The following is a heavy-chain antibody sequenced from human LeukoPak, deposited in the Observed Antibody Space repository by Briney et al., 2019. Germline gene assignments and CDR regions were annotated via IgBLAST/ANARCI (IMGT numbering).Heavy chain of an antibody. CDR2: IYYSGST. Sequence: SETLSLTCTVSSGSISSSSYYWGWIRQPPGRGLEWIGGIYYSGSTYYNPSLKSRVTISVHTSKNQFSLKLSSVTAEDTAVYYCASGYCSGGSCYNFDYWGQGTLVTVSS. J-gene: IGHJ4*02. V-gene: IGHV4-39*07. D-gene: IGHD2-15*01. CDR1: SGSISSSSYY. CDR3: ASGYCSGGSCYNFDY.